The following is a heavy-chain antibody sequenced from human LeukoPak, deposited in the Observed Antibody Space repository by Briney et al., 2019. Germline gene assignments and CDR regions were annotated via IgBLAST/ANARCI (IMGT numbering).Heavy chain of an antibody. Sequence: SETLSLTCAVYGVSINSSSWWSWVRQSPGKGLEWIGDIGHSGGTNYNPSLKSRATISVDKSNTQVSLKLRSATAADTAVYYCAGNSGSYYGSGSYYNVYWGQGTLVIVSS. D-gene: IGHD3-10*01. CDR3: AGNSGSYYGSGSYYNVY. CDR2: IGHSGGT. CDR1: GVSINSSSW. V-gene: IGHV4-4*02. J-gene: IGHJ4*02.